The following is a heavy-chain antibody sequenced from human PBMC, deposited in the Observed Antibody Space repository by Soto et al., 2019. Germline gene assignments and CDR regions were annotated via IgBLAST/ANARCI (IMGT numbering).Heavy chain of an antibody. J-gene: IGHJ4*02. CDR3: EKDAVSGDGVWLVDH. Sequence: GWLRRSGAASGCTFSSYAMIWARQPPGRGLEWVSVLYGSGRGIFYADSVKGRFTISRDNSDNSVHLQMNSLRVEDTAVYYCEKDAVSGDGVWLVDHWGQGTVVTVYS. CDR2: LYGSGRGI. V-gene: IGHV3-23*01. CDR1: GCTFSSYA. D-gene: IGHD4-17*01.